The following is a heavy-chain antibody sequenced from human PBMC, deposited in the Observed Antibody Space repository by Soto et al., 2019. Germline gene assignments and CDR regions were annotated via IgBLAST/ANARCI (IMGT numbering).Heavy chain of an antibody. CDR3: ARLCSGGSCYSDDAFDI. V-gene: IGHV1-69*02. CDR1: GGTFSSYT. Sequence: QVQLVQSGAEVKKPGSSVKVSCKASGGTFSSYTISWVRQAPGQGLEWMGRIIPILGIANYAQKFQGRVTITADKSTSTADMELSSLRSEDTAVYYCARLCSGGSCYSDDAFDIWGQGTMVTVSS. CDR2: IIPILGIA. J-gene: IGHJ3*02. D-gene: IGHD2-15*01.